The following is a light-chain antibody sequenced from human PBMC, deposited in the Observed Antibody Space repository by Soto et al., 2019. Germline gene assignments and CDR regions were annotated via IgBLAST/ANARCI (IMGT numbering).Light chain of an antibody. CDR1: QSISTF. V-gene: IGKV3-15*01. Sequence: ELVMTQSPGTLSLSPGERATLSCRASQSISTFLAWYQQKPGQAPRLLIYGASTRATGIPARFSGSGSGTEFTLTISSLQSEDFAVYYCQQSNNWPRTFGQGTKVDNK. J-gene: IGKJ1*01. CDR2: GAS. CDR3: QQSNNWPRT.